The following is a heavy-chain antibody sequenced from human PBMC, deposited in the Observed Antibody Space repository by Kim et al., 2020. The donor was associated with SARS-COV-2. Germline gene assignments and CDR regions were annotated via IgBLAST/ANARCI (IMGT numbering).Heavy chain of an antibody. V-gene: IGHV4-4*08. D-gene: IGHD6-19*01. Sequence: NYNPPLKSRVPMSVDTSTTQFSLSLSSVSAADTAVYYCATRSSGWYFDYWGQGTLVTVSS. J-gene: IGHJ4*02. CDR3: ATRSSGWYFDY.